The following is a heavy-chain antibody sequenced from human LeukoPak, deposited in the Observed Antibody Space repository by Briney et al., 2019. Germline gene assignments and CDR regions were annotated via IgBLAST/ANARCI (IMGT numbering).Heavy chain of an antibody. CDR1: GYTFTGYY. CDR2: INPNSGGT. Sequence: GASVKVSCKASGYTFTGYYMHWVRQAPGQGLEWMGCINPNSGGTNYAQKFQGRVTMTRDTSISTAYMELSRLRSDDTAVYYCARFPLGYCSSTSCYVYGMDVWGQGTTVTVSS. CDR3: ARFPLGYCSSTSCYVYGMDV. V-gene: IGHV1-2*02. J-gene: IGHJ6*02. D-gene: IGHD2-2*01.